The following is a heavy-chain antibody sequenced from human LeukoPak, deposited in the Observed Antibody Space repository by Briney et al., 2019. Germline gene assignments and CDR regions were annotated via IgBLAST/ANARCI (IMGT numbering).Heavy chain of an antibody. Sequence: GGSLRLSCAASGFTFSDYYMTWIRQAPGKGLEWVSYISSSSSYTNHADSVKGRFTISRDNAKNSLYLQMNSLRVEDTAVYYCARDQRGGWYFDVWGRGTLVTVSS. CDR1: GFTFSDYY. D-gene: IGHD6-25*01. J-gene: IGHJ2*01. CDR3: ARDQRGGWYFDV. CDR2: ISSSSSYT. V-gene: IGHV3-11*05.